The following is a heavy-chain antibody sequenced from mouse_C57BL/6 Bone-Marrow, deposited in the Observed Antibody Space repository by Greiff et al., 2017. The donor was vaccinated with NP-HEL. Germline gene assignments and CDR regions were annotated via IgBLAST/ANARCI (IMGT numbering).Heavy chain of an antibody. D-gene: IGHD1-1*01. CDR3: TTWYYGSGYFDY. J-gene: IGHJ2*01. CDR2: IDPENGDT. Sequence: VHVKQSGAELVRPGASVKLSCTASGFNIKDDYMHWVKQRPEQGLEWIAWIDPENGDTEYASKFQGKATITADTSSNTAYLQLSSLTSEDTAVYYGTTWYYGSGYFDYWGQGTTLTVSA. CDR1: GFNIKDDY. V-gene: IGHV14-4*01.